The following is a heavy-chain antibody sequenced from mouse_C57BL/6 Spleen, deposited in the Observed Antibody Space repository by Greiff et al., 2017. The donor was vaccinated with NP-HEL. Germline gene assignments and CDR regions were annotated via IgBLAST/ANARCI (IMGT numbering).Heavy chain of an antibody. J-gene: IGHJ1*03. V-gene: IGHV3-6*01. Sequence: EVQRVESGPGLVKPSQSLSLTCSVTGYSITSGYYWNWIRQFPGNKLEWMGYISYDGSNNYNPSLKNRISITRDTSKNQFFLKLNSVTTEDTATYYCARDYYGSSLSYFDVWGTGTTVTVSS. CDR1: GYSITSGYY. D-gene: IGHD1-1*01. CDR2: ISYDGSN. CDR3: ARDYYGSSLSYFDV.